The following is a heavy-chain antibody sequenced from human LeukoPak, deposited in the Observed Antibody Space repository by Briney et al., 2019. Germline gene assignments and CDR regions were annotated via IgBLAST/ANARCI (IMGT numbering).Heavy chain of an antibody. CDR1: GGSISSSSYY. J-gene: IGHJ4*02. V-gene: IGHV4-39*07. CDR3: ARNAGYSDLNY. D-gene: IGHD3-22*01. Sequence: SETLSLTCTVSGGSISSSSYYWGWIRQPPGKGLEWIGSIYYSGSTYYNPSLRSRVTVSLDKSKNQFSLRLNSVTAADTAIYYCARNAGYSDLNYWGQGVLVTVSS. CDR2: IYYSGST.